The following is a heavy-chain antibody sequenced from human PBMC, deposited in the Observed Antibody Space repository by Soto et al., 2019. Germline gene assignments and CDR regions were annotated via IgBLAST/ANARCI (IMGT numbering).Heavy chain of an antibody. D-gene: IGHD3-22*01. CDR1: GFTFSSYA. CDR2: ISGSGGST. Sequence: GGSLRLSCAASGFTFSSYAMSWVRQAPGKGLEWVSAISGSGGSTYYADSVKGRFTISRDNSKNTLYLQMNSLRAEDTAVYYCAKEKRYYYDSSGYYQQLGYGMDVWDQGTSVTVSS. J-gene: IGHJ6*02. CDR3: AKEKRYYYDSSGYYQQLGYGMDV. V-gene: IGHV3-23*01.